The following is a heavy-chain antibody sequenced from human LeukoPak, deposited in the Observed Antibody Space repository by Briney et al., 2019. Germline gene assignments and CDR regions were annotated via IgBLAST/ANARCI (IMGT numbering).Heavy chain of an antibody. V-gene: IGHV3-11*04. CDR1: GFTFSDNY. D-gene: IGHD6-13*01. Sequence: GGSLRLSCAASGFTFSDNYMSWIRQAPGKGLEWVSYISSSGSTIYYADSVKGRFTISRDNAKNSLYLQMNSLRAEDTAVHYCARSTGTLNFDYWGQGTLVTVSS. CDR3: ARSTGTLNFDY. CDR2: ISSSGSTI. J-gene: IGHJ4*02.